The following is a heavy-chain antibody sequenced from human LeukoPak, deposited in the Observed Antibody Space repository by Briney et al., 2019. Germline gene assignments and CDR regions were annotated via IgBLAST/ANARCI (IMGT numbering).Heavy chain of an antibody. CDR1: GFTFSSYG. J-gene: IGHJ6*02. CDR2: ISYDGSDK. V-gene: IGHV3-30*18. Sequence: PGGSLRLSCAASGFTFSSYGMHWVRQAPGKGLEWVAVISYDGSDKYYADSVKGRFTISRDNSKNTLYLQMNSLRVEDTAVFYCAQGGSEIYYYYHGMDVWGQGTTVTVSS. CDR3: AQGGSEIYYYYHGMDV. D-gene: IGHD3-10*01.